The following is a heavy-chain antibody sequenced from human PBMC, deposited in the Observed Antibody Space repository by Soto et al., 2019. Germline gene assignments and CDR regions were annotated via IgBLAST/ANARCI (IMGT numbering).Heavy chain of an antibody. V-gene: IGHV3-33*01. CDR3: ARDGREWFGELYYYVDV. D-gene: IGHD3-10*01. Sequence: QVQLVESGGGVVQPGRSLRLSCAASGFTFSSHGMHWVRQAPGKGLEWVAVLWFDGSNQYYTESVKGRFTISRDNSKNTLYLQMNSLRAEDTAVYYCARDGREWFGELYYYVDVWGKGTTVTVSS. CDR2: LWFDGSNQ. J-gene: IGHJ6*03. CDR1: GFTFSSHG.